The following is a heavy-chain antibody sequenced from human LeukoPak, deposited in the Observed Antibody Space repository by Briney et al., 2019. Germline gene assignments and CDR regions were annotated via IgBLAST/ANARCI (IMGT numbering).Heavy chain of an antibody. CDR3: ARLPGIAAAGTRGLGWYFDL. V-gene: IGHV4-34*01. CDR1: GGSFSGYY. J-gene: IGHJ2*01. Sequence: SETLSLTCAVYGGSFSGYYWSWIRQPPGKGLEWIGEINHSGSTNYNPSLKSRVTISVDTSKNQFSLKMSSVTAADTAVYYCARLPGIAAAGTRGLGWYFDLWGRGTLVTASS. CDR2: INHSGST. D-gene: IGHD6-13*01.